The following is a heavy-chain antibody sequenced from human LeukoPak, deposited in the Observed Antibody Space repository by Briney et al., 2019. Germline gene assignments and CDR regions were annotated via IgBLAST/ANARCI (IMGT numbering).Heavy chain of an antibody. CDR3: SKVGGKTAL. V-gene: IGHV3-23*01. D-gene: IGHD5-18*01. J-gene: IGHJ4*02. CDR2: INDSGGST. Sequence: GGSLRLSCAASGFTFSSYAMSWVRQAPGKGLEWVSSINDSGGSTYYADSVRGGVTISRETSKDTLCVRMYRLRAEHAATYFCSKVGGKTALWGQGTLVTVSS. CDR1: GFTFSSYA.